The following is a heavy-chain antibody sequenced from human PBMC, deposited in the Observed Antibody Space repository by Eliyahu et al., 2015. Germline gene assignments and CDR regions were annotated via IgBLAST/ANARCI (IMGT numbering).Heavy chain of an antibody. J-gene: IGHJ4*02. V-gene: IGHV3-23*01. CDR3: AKGYDLVTYAAGS. CDR2: ISNSGGTA. Sequence: DVQLLESGGDLVQPGGSLRLSCEASGXTFSXYGMSWVRRAPGKGPEGVASISNSGGTAYYSESVQGWFRISRDNSKNTLYLQMSSLRVEDTALYYCAKGYDLVTYAAGSWGPGTQVIVSS. CDR1: GXTFSXYG. D-gene: IGHD3-9*01.